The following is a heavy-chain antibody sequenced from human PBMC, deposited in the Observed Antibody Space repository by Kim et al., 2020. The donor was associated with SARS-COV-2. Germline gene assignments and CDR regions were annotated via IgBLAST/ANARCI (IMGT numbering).Heavy chain of an antibody. J-gene: IGHJ4*02. V-gene: IGHV4-34*01. D-gene: IGHD6-19*01. CDR1: GGSFSGYY. Sequence: SETLSLTCAVYGGSFSGYYWSWIRQPPGKGLEWIGEINHSGSTNYNPSLKSRVTISVDTSKNQFSLKLSSVTAADTAVYYCASLKYSSGWYVTAYWGQGTLVTVSS. CDR3: ASLKYSSGWYVTAY. CDR2: INHSGST.